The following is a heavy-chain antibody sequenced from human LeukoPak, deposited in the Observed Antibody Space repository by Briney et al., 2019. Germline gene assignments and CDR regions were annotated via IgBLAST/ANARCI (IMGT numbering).Heavy chain of an antibody. CDR3: AKDYSSGDYGHQSFDY. Sequence: GGSLRLSCAASGFTFNNYAMSWVRQAPGKGLEWVAGIGGSGGRTYYADSVKGGVTISRDTSKRMLNLQMNSLRAEDTAVYYCAKDYSSGDYGHQSFDYWGQGTLVSVSS. V-gene: IGHV3-23*01. CDR2: IGGSGGRT. D-gene: IGHD3-22*01. J-gene: IGHJ4*02. CDR1: GFTFNNYA.